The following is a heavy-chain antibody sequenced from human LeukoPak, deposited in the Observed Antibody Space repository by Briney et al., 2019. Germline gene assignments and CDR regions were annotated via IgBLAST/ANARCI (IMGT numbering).Heavy chain of an antibody. CDR3: ARLGTTVTTQNFDY. CDR2: IYHSGST. D-gene: IGHD4-17*01. CDR1: GYSISSGYY. V-gene: IGHV4-38-2*02. J-gene: IGHJ4*02. Sequence: SETLSLTCTVSGYSISSGYYWGWIRQPPGKGLEWIGSIYHSGSTYYNPSLKSRVTISVDTSKNQFSLKLSSVTAADTAVYYCARLGTTVTTQNFDYWGQGTLVTVSS.